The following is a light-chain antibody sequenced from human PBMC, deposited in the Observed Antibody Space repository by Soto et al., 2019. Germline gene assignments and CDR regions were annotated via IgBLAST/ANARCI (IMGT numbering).Light chain of an antibody. CDR3: HAWDSSTVV. CDR1: KLGDKY. J-gene: IGLJ2*01. CDR2: QDI. Sequence: SYELTQPPSVSVSPGQTASITCSGDKLGDKYACWYQQKPGQSPVLVICQDIKRPSGIPERFSGSNSGNTATLTISGTQAMDEADYYCHAWDSSTVVFGGGTKLTVL. V-gene: IGLV3-1*01.